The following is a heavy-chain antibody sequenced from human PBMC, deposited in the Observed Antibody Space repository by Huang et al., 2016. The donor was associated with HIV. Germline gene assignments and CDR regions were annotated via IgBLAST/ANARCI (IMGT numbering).Heavy chain of an antibody. Sequence: QVQLVESGGGVVQPGRSLRLSCAASGFTFSSYAMHWVRQAPGKGMELVAVISYDGSNKYYADSVKGRFTISRDNSKNTLYLQMNSLRAEDTAVYYCARDNSRFRHLDYWGQGTLVTVSS. D-gene: IGHD3-3*01. J-gene: IGHJ4*02. V-gene: IGHV3-30-3*01. CDR1: GFTFSSYA. CDR3: ARDNSRFRHLDY. CDR2: ISYDGSNK.